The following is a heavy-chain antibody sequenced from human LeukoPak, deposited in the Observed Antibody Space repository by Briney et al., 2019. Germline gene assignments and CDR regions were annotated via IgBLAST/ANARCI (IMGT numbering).Heavy chain of an antibody. CDR2: IWYDGRDK. D-gene: IGHD5-18*01. CDR3: AKDPYSYGSYFDY. Sequence: PGGPLRLSCAASGFIFSGCGMHWVRQAPGKGLEWVAFIWYDGRDKYYADSVKGRFTISRDNSKNTLYLQMNSLRAEDTAMYYCAKDPYSYGSYFDYWGQGTLVTVSS. J-gene: IGHJ4*02. CDR1: GFIFSGCG. V-gene: IGHV3-30*02.